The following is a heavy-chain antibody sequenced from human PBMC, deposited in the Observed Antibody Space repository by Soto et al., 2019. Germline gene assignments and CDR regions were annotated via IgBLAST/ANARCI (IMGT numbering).Heavy chain of an antibody. J-gene: IGHJ4*02. V-gene: IGHV4-31*03. Sequence: TLSLTCTVSGGSFSSGSLHWSWMGQGQGQGLAWTGNINYSGSSYYDPSLKSRATISIDTSKDQFSLRLGSVTAADTAVYYCARVEGSSYYFRHDCWGRGTLVT. CDR2: INYSGSS. CDR1: GGSFSSGSLH. CDR3: ARVEGSSYYFRHDC. D-gene: IGHD1-26*01.